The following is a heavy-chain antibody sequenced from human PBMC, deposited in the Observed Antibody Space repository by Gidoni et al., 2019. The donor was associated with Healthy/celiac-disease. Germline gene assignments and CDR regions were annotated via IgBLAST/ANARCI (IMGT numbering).Heavy chain of an antibody. J-gene: IGHJ3*02. CDR2: IKSKTDGGTT. Sequence: EVQLVESGGGLVKPGGSLRLSCAASGFTFSNSWMSWVRQAPGKGLEWVGRIKSKTDGGTTDYAAPVKGRFTISRDDSKNTLYLQMNSLKTEDTAVYYCTTDGGWGSRSDDAFDIWGQGTMVTVSS. V-gene: IGHV3-15*01. D-gene: IGHD7-27*01. CDR1: GFTFSNSW. CDR3: TTDGGWGSRSDDAFDI.